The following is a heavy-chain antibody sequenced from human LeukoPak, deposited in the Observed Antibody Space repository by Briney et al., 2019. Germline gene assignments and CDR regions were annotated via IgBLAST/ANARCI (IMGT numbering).Heavy chain of an antibody. CDR1: GGSISSGSYY. Sequence: PSQTLSLTCTVSGGSISSGSYYWSWIRQPAGKGLEWIGRIYTSGSTNYNPSLKSRVTISVDTSKNQFSLKLSSVTAADTAVYYCARLESGYYGSGSPDYWGQGTLVTVSS. D-gene: IGHD3-10*01. CDR3: ARLESGYYGSGSPDY. V-gene: IGHV4-61*02. J-gene: IGHJ4*02. CDR2: IYTSGST.